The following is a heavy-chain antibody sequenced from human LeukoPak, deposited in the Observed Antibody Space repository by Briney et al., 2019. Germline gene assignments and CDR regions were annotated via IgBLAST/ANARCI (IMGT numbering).Heavy chain of an antibody. CDR2: ISGSGGST. D-gene: IGHD3-22*01. Sequence: PGGSLRLSCAASGFTFSSYAMSWVRQAPGKGLEWVSAISGSGGSTYYADSVKGRFTISRDNSKNTLYLQMNSLRAEDTAVYYCAKDQKYDYYDSPRAFDIWGQGTMVTVSS. CDR1: GFTFSSYA. V-gene: IGHV3-23*01. J-gene: IGHJ3*02. CDR3: AKDQKYDYYDSPRAFDI.